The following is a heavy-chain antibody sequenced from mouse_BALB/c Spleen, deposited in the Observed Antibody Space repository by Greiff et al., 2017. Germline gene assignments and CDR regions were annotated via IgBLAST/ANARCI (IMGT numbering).Heavy chain of an antibody. D-gene: IGHD2-10*01. V-gene: IGHV2-5*01. CDR3: AKKEGPYYGLYYYAMDY. J-gene: IGHJ4*01. CDR2: IWRGGST. CDR1: GFTFSSFG. Sequence: VKLVESGGGLVQPGGSRKLSCAASGFTFSSFGMHWVRQSPGKGLEWLGVIWRGGSTDYNAAFMSRLSITKDNSKSQVFFKMNSLQADDTAIYYCAKKEGPYYGLYYYAMDYWGQGTSVTVSS.